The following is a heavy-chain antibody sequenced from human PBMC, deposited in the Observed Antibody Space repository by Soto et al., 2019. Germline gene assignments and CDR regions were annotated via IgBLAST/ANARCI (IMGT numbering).Heavy chain of an antibody. J-gene: IGHJ4*02. CDR3: TTGPYYDSSGYYGY. CDR1: GFTFSNAW. Sequence: GGSLRLSCAASGFTFSNAWMNWVRQAPGKGLEWVGRIKSKTDGGTTDYAAPVKGRFTISRDDSKNTLYLQMNSLKTEDTAVYYCTTGPYYDSSGYYGYWGQGTLVTVSS. V-gene: IGHV3-15*07. D-gene: IGHD3-22*01. CDR2: IKSKTDGGTT.